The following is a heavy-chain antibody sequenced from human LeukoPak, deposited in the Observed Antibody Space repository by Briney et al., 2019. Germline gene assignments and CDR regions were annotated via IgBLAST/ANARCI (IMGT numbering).Heavy chain of an antibody. D-gene: IGHD6-19*01. CDR2: ISSSGSTI. CDR3: ASPQKPGYSSGWYHGGAFDY. J-gene: IGHJ4*02. Sequence: GGSLRLSCAASGFTFSSYEMNWVRQAPGKGLEGVSYISSSGSTIYYADSVKGRFTISRDNSKITLYLQMNSLRAEDTAVYYCASPQKPGYSSGWYHGGAFDYWGQGTLVTVSS. V-gene: IGHV3-48*03. CDR1: GFTFSSYE.